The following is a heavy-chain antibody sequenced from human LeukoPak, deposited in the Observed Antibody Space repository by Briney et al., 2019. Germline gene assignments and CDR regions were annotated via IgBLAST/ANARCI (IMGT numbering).Heavy chain of an antibody. CDR1: GFTFSSYI. CDR2: ISSSSSYI. V-gene: IGHV3-21*01. CDR3: ARGGYDILTGPLPVDP. D-gene: IGHD3-9*01. J-gene: IGHJ5*02. Sequence: GGSLRLSCAASGFTFSSYIMNWVRQAPGKGLEWVSSISSSSSYIYYADSVKGRFTISRDNAKNSLYLQMNSLRAEDTAVYYCARGGYDILTGPLPVDPWGQGTLVTVSS.